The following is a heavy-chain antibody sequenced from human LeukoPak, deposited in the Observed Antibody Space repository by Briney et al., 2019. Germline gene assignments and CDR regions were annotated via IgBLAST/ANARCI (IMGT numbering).Heavy chain of an antibody. D-gene: IGHD6-19*01. CDR3: ARSGSGWTQVA. J-gene: IGHJ4*01. V-gene: IGHV4-61*02. Sequence: IPSETLSLTCTVSGGSISSGSYYWSWIRQPAGKGLEWIGRIYTSGSTNYNPSLKSRVTISVDTSKNQFSLKLSSVTAADTAVYYCARSGSGWTQVAWGXGTLVTVSS. CDR2: IYTSGST. CDR1: GGSISSGSYY.